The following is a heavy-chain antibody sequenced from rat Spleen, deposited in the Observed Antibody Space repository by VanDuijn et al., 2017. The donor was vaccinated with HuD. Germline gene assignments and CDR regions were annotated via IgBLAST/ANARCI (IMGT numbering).Heavy chain of an antibody. CDR3: TRGGYGGYYFDY. CDR2: MWSGGST. J-gene: IGHJ2*01. V-gene: IGHV2S63*01. D-gene: IGHD1-11*01. CDR1: GFSLTDYS. Sequence: EVQLKESGPGLVQPSQTLSLTCTVPGFSLTDYSVHWVRPPPGKGLAWMGVMWSGGSTAYNSALKSRLSISRDTYKSQVFLKMNSLQTEDTAIYYCTRGGYGGYYFDYWGQGVMVTVSS.